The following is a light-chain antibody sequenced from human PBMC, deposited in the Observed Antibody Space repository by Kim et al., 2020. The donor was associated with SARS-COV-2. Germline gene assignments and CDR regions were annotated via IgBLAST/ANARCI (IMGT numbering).Light chain of an antibody. J-gene: IGKJ1*01. Sequence: APLSLSPGERATLSCRASQSVSRYSAWYQQKPGQPPRLLIYDISNRATGIPARFSGSGSWTDFTLTISSLEPEDFAVYYCQKGRTFGRGTKVDIK. CDR1: QSVSRY. V-gene: IGKV3-11*01. CDR2: DIS. CDR3: QKGRT.